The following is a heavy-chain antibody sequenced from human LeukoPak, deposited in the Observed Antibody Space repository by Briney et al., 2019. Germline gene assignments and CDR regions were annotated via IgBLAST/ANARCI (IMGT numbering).Heavy chain of an antibody. J-gene: IGHJ4*02. CDR2: IIPIFGTA. Sequence: GASVKVSCKASGYTFISYGVTWVRQAPGQGLEWMGGIIPIFGTANYAQKFQGRVTITTDESTSTAYMELSSLRSEDTAVYYCAMPVYGSYFDYWGQGTLVTVSS. V-gene: IGHV1-69*05. CDR3: AMPVYGSYFDY. D-gene: IGHD1-26*01. CDR1: GYTFISYG.